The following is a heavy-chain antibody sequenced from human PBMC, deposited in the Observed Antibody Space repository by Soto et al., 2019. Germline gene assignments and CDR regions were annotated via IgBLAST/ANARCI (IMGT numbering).Heavy chain of an antibody. J-gene: IGHJ5*02. D-gene: IGHD3-16*01. CDR2: ISSSSSYT. Sequence: GGSLRLSCAASGFTFSDYYMSWIRQAPGKGLEWVSYISSSSSYTNYADSVKGRFTISRDNAKNSLYLQMNSLRAEDTAVYYCAGYTVMGWFDPWGQGTLVTVSS. CDR1: GFTFSDYY. CDR3: AGYTVMGWFDP. V-gene: IGHV3-11*06.